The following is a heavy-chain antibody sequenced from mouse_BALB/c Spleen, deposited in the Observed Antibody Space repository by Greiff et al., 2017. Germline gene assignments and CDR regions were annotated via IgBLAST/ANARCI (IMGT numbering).Heavy chain of an antibody. D-gene: IGHD1-2*01. CDR2: INPSNGGT. V-gene: IGHV1S81*02. CDR3: TRGYYGSYYFDY. Sequence: QVQLKESGAELVKPGASVKLSCKASGYTFTSYYMYWVKQRPGQGLEWIGEINPSNGGTNFNEKFKSKATLTVDKSSSTAYMQLSSLTSEDSAVYYCTRGYYGSYYFDYWGQGTTLTVSS. CDR1: GYTFTSYY. J-gene: IGHJ2*01.